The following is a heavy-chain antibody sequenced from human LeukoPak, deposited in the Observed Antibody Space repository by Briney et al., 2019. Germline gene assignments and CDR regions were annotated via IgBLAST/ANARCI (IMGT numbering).Heavy chain of an antibody. CDR3: ARVVDPYCNFGSCYDY. CDR2: ISPHSGDV. D-gene: IGHD2-15*01. CDR1: GYSFTANY. Sequence: ASVKVSCKASGYSFTANYIHWVRQAPGQGLEWMGWISPHSGDVRSAQKFQGRVTMTSDTSITTAYMQLSSLTSDDTAVYYCARVVDPYCNFGSCYDYWGQGTQVTVSS. J-gene: IGHJ4*02. V-gene: IGHV1-2*02.